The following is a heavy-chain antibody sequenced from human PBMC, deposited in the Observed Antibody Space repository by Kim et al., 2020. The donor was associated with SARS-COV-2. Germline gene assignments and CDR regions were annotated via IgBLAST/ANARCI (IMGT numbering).Heavy chain of an antibody. J-gene: IGHJ4*02. CDR2: IKSKTDGGTT. CDR3: TTDLDYGDG. CDR1: GFTFSNAW. Sequence: GGSLRLSCAASGFTFSNAWMSWVRQAPGKGLEWVGLIKSKTDGGTTDYAAPVKGRFTISRDDSKNTLYLQMNSLKTEDTAVYYCTTDLDYGDGWGQGTLVTVSS. V-gene: IGHV3-15*01.